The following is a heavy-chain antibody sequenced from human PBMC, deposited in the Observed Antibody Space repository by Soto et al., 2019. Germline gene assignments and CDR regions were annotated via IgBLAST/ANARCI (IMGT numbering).Heavy chain of an antibody. V-gene: IGHV1-69*13. CDR1: GGTFSSYA. Sequence: AASVKVSCKASGGTFSSYAISWVRQAPGQGLEWMGGIIPIFGTANYAQKFQGRVTITADESTSTAYMELSSLRSEDTAVYYCARARDYYDSSGYPGYWGQGTLVTVSS. CDR3: ARARDYYDSSGYPGY. D-gene: IGHD3-22*01. J-gene: IGHJ4*02. CDR2: IIPIFGTA.